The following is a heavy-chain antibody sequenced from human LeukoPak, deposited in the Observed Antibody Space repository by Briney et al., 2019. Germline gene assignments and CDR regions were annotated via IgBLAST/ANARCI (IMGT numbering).Heavy chain of an antibody. CDR2: INPNSGGT. J-gene: IGHJ3*02. CDR1: GYTFTGYY. CDR3: ARWEMATIMVQI. D-gene: IGHD5-24*01. V-gene: IGHV1-2*02. Sequence: ASVKVSCKASGYTFTGYYMHWVRQAPGQGFEWMGWINPNSGGTNYAQKFQGRVTMTRDTSISTAYMELSRLRSDDTAVYYCARWEMATIMVQIWGQGTMVTVSS.